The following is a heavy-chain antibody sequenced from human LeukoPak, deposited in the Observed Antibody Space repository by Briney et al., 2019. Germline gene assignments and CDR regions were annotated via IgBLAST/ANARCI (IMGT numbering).Heavy chain of an antibody. J-gene: IGHJ6*03. CDR3: ARGADNGYYYYYYMDV. D-gene: IGHD6-13*01. CDR1: GFTFSSYS. V-gene: IGHV3-48*01. Sequence: GSLRLSCVASGFTFSSYSMNWVRQAPGKGLEWVSYISTSSTIYYADSVKGRFTISRDNAKNSLYLQMNSVRAEDAAVYYCARGADNGYYYYYYMDVWGKGTTVTVSS. CDR2: ISTSSTI.